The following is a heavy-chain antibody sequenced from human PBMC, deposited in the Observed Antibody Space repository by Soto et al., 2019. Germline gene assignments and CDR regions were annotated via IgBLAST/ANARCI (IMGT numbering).Heavy chain of an antibody. D-gene: IGHD3-22*01. CDR2: IVVGSGNT. Sequence: ASVKVSCKASGFTFTSSAVQWVRQARGQRLEWIGWIVVGSGNTNYAQKFQERVTITRDMSTSTAYMELSSLRSEDTAVYYCAASAQNYYDSSGYYPLSYYYYGMDVWGQGTTVTVSS. V-gene: IGHV1-58*01. CDR1: GFTFTSSA. J-gene: IGHJ6*02. CDR3: AASAQNYYDSSGYYPLSYYYYGMDV.